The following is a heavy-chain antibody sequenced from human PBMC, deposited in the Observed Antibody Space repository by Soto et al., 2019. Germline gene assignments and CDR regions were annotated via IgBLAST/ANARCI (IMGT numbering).Heavy chain of an antibody. Sequence: NPGGSLRLSCAASGFTFSNAWMSWVRQAPGKGLEWVGRIKGKTDGGTTDYAAPVKGRFTISRDDSKNTLYLQMNSLKTEDTAVYYCTFTSFSRYYDILTGYYNDYYYGMDVWGQGTTVAVS. CDR1: GFTFSNAW. D-gene: IGHD3-9*01. CDR2: IKGKTDGGTT. J-gene: IGHJ6*02. V-gene: IGHV3-15*01. CDR3: TFTSFSRYYDILTGYYNDYYYGMDV.